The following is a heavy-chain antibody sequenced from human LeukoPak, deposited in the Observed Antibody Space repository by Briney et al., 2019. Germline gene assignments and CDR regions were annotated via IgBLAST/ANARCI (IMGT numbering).Heavy chain of an antibody. J-gene: IGHJ1*01. V-gene: IGHV3-30-3*02. CDR2: ISYDGSNK. CDR1: GFTISSYA. Sequence: GRSLRLSCAASGFTISSYAMHWVRQAPGKGLEWVAVISYDGSNKYYADSVKGRFTISRDNSKNTLYLQMNSLRAEDTAVYYCAKYNGYSSGWYRKLGYFQHWGQGTLVTVSS. D-gene: IGHD6-19*01. CDR3: AKYNGYSSGWYRKLGYFQH.